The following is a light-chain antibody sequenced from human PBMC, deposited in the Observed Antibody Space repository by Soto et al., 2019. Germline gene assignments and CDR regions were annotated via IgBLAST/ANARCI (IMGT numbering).Light chain of an antibody. CDR2: GAF. Sequence: EIVLTQSPATLSLSPGERATLSCRAIQSVSSYLAWYQQKPGQPPRLLIYGAFSRATGIPDRFSGSGSGTDFTLTISSLQPDDFATYYCQQYNSYSPTWTFGQGTKVDIK. J-gene: IGKJ1*01. CDR3: QQYNSYSPTWT. CDR1: QSVSSY. V-gene: IGKV3-11*01.